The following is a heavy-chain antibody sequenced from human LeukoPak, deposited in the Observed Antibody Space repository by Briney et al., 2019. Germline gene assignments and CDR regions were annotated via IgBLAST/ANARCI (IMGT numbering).Heavy chain of an antibody. Sequence: SETLSLTCTVSGGSISSYYWSWIRQPPGKGLEWIGYIYHSGSTNYNPSLKSRVTISVDTSKNQFSLKLSSVTAADTAVYYCARGVELTYYYYGMDVWGQGTTVTVSS. CDR2: IYHSGST. CDR3: ARGVELTYYYYGMDV. J-gene: IGHJ6*02. D-gene: IGHD1-7*01. CDR1: GGSISSYY. V-gene: IGHV4-59*01.